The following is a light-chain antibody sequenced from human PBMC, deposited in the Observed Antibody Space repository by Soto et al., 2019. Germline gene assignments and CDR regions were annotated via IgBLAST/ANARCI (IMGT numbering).Light chain of an antibody. J-gene: IGKJ1*01. CDR2: GAF. V-gene: IGKV3-15*01. CDR3: QQYNNLPLT. CDR1: QSVSSN. Sequence: EIVMTQSPATLSVSPGERATLSCRASQSVSSNVAWYQQKPGQAPRLLIYGAFTRATGIRARFSGSGSGTGFTLTISSLQSEDFAVFYCQQYNNLPLTFGQGTKVEIK.